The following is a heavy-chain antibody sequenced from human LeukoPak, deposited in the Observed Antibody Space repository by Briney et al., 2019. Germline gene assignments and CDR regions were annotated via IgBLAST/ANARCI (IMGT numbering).Heavy chain of an antibody. CDR2: IDNRGGAI. V-gene: IGHV3-48*01. CDR1: GFTFSSYS. D-gene: IGHD3-9*01. CDR3: ARELPTILSDF. Sequence: GGSLRLSCEASGFTFSSYSMNWVRQAPGKGLEWVSYIDNRGGAIDYTDSVKGRFTISRDNDKSSVYLDMNNLRAEDTAVYYCARELPTILSDFWGQGTLVTVSS. J-gene: IGHJ4*02.